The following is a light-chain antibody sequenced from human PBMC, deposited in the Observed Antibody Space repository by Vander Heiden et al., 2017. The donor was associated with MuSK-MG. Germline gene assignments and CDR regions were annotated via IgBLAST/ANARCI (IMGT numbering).Light chain of an antibody. Sequence: SSEVTHDPAVSVALGQTVRITFQGDSLRTYYASGYQQKPGQAPVVVMEGGNNRPSGIPDRFSGSSSGNTASLTITGAQAEDEADYYCNSRDSSNNQWVFGGGTKLTVL. V-gene: IGLV3-19*01. CDR2: GGN. CDR3: NSRDSSNNQWV. CDR1: SLRTYY. J-gene: IGLJ3*02.